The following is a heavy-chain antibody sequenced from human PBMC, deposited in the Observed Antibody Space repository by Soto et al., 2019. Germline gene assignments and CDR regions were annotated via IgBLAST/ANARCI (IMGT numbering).Heavy chain of an antibody. CDR3: ARRVRSSSHPNFDY. J-gene: IGHJ4*02. V-gene: IGHV4-39*01. D-gene: IGHD6-6*01. CDR1: GGSISSSSYY. Sequence: SETLALTCTVSGGSISSSSYYWGWIRQPPGKGLEWIVSIYYSGITYYNPSLKSRVTISVDTSRNQFSMKLSSVTAADTAVYYCARRVRSSSHPNFDYWGQGTLVTVSS. CDR2: IYYSGIT.